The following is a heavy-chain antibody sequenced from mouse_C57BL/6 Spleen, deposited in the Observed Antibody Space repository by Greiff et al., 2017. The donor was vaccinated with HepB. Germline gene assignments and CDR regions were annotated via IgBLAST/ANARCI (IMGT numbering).Heavy chain of an antibody. CDR2: IDPSDSYT. V-gene: IGHV1-50*01. CDR1: GYTFTSYW. D-gene: IGHD2-5*01. Sequence: QVQLQQPGAELVKPGASVKLSCKASGYTFTSYWMQWVKQRPGQGLEWIGEIDPSDSYTNYNQKFKGKATLTVDTSSSTAYMQLSSLTSEDSAVYYCAREGSNYVGAMDYWGQGTSVTVSS. J-gene: IGHJ4*01. CDR3: AREGSNYVGAMDY.